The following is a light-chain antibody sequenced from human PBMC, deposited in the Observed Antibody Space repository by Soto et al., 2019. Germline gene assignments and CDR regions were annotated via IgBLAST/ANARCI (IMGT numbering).Light chain of an antibody. CDR2: GAS. CDR1: QSVSSSY. J-gene: IGKJ1*01. V-gene: IGKV3-20*01. Sequence: EIVLTQSPGTLSLSPGERATLSCRASQSVSSSYLAWYQQKPGQAPRLLIYGASSRDTGIPDRFSGSGSGTDFTLTISRLEPEDFAVYYCQQYGSSQSFVQGTKVEIK. CDR3: QQYGSSQS.